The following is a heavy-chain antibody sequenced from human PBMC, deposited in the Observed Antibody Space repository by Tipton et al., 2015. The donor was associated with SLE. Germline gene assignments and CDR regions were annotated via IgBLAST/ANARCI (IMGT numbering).Heavy chain of an antibody. CDR2: IYYSGST. CDR3: AREHDFWSGYYLRYMDV. Sequence: TLSLTCTVSGGSISSYYWSWIRQPPGKGLEWIGYIYYSGSTNYNPSLKSRVTISVDTSKNQFSLKLSSVTAADTAVYYCAREHDFWSGYYLRYMDVWGKGTTVTVSS. D-gene: IGHD3-3*01. J-gene: IGHJ6*03. CDR1: GGSISSYY. V-gene: IGHV4-59*12.